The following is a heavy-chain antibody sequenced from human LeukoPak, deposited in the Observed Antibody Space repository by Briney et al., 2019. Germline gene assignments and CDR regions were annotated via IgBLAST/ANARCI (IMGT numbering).Heavy chain of an antibody. Sequence: PGGSLRLSCAASGFTFSSYWMSWVRQAPGKGLEWVANIKQDGSEKYYVDSVKGRFTISRDNAKNSLYLQMNSLRAEDTAVYYCAKGPSSWYGSHYFDYWGQGTLVTVSS. CDR2: IKQDGSEK. V-gene: IGHV3-7*03. CDR3: AKGPSSWYGSHYFDY. J-gene: IGHJ4*02. CDR1: GFTFSSYW. D-gene: IGHD6-13*01.